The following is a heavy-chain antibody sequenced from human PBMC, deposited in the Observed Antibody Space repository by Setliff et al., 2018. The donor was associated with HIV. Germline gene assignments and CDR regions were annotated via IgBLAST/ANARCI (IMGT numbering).Heavy chain of an antibody. J-gene: IGHJ4*02. V-gene: IGHV3-49*04. CDR2: IRSKTDGGTT. Sequence: GGSLRLSCTASGFTFGDYAMSWVRQAPGKGLEWVGFIRSKTDGGTTDCAAPVKGRFTISRDDSKNTLYLQMNSLQAEDTAVYYCTPWRELGGVWGQGTPVTVSS. CDR1: GFTFGDYA. CDR3: TPWRELGGV. D-gene: IGHD1-26*01.